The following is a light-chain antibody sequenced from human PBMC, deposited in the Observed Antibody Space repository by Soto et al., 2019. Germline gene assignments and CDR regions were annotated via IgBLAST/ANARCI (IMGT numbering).Light chain of an antibody. CDR1: INDVGGYNY. CDR2: QVT. Sequence: QSALTQPPSASGSPGQSVTISCAGTINDVGGYNYVSWYQQHPRKVPQLMIYQVTKRPSGVPDRFSASKSDTTASLTISGLQAEDEGDYYCMSYAGGNRFVFGTGTKVTVL. J-gene: IGLJ1*01. V-gene: IGLV2-8*01. CDR3: MSYAGGNRFV.